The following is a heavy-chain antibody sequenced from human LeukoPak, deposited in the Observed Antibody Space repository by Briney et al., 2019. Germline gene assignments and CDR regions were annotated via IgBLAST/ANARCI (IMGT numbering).Heavy chain of an antibody. V-gene: IGHV1-69*13. J-gene: IGHJ4*02. D-gene: IGHD3-22*01. CDR3: AGSLKFITMIPHY. Sequence: SVKVSCKASGGTFSSYAISWVRQAPGQGLEWMGGIIPIFGAANYAQKFQGRVTITADESTSTAYMELSSLRSEDTAVFYCAGSLKFITMIPHYWGQGTLVTVSS. CDR2: IIPIFGAA. CDR1: GGTFSSYA.